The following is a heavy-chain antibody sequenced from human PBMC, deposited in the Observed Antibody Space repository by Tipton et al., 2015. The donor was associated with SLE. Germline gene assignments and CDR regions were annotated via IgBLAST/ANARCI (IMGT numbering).Heavy chain of an antibody. Sequence: LSLTCTVSGGSISRFRSYWNWIRQPAGKGLEWIGRIDFRGNTNYNPSLKSRVAISLDTSKNQFSLRLDSVTAGDTAIYYCARYMLGAFDLWGPGTLVTVSS. D-gene: IGHD2-8*01. CDR2: IDFRGNT. V-gene: IGHV4-61*02. J-gene: IGHJ3*01. CDR1: GGSISRFRSY. CDR3: ARYMLGAFDL.